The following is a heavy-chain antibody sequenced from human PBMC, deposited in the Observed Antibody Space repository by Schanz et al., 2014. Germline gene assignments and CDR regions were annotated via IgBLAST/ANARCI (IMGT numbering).Heavy chain of an antibody. CDR3: ARDTTWRLDL. V-gene: IGHV4-61*02. Sequence: QVQLQESGPGLVKPSQTLSLTCSVSGGSISSGSYYWNWIRQPAGKGLEWIGRVFPNGITNYNPSRKSRVPISLDTSKNQFPLTLTSLTAADTAVYYCARDTTWRLDLWGRGTLVTVSS. CDR1: GGSISSGSYY. J-gene: IGHJ2*01. CDR2: VFPNGIT. D-gene: IGHD1-1*01.